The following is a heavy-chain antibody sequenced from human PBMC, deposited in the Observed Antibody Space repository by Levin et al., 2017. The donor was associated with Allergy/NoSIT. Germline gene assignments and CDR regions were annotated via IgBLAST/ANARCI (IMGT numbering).Heavy chain of an antibody. CDR3: ARDAAVAGANDAFDI. CDR1: GFTFSSYG. V-gene: IGHV3-33*01. CDR2: IWYDGSNK. Sequence: GESLKISCAASGFTFSSYGMHWVRQAPGKGLEWVAVIWYDGSNKYYADSVKGRFTISRDNSKNTLYLQMNSLRAEDTAVYYCARDAAVAGANDAFDIWGQGTMVTVSS. D-gene: IGHD6-19*01. J-gene: IGHJ3*02.